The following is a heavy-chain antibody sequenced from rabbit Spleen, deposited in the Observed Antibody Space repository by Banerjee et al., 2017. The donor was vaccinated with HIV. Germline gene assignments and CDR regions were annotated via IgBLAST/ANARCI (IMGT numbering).Heavy chain of an antibody. J-gene: IGHJ4*01. D-gene: IGHD1-1*01. V-gene: IGHV1S43*01. CDR2: IDPFFGIT. CDR3: VRSAYVSGSAFYGYFNL. CDR1: GFDFSSYW. Sequence: QEPLVESGGGLVTPGGNLTLTCTASGFDFSSYWMSWVRQAPGKGLEWIGYIDPFFGITYYATWVNGRFTISSHNAQNTLYLQLNSLTVADTATYFCVRSAYVSGSAFYGYFNLWGPGTLVTVS.